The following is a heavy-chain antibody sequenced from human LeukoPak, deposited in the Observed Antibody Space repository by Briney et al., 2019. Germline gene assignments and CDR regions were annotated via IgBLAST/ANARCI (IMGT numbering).Heavy chain of an antibody. Sequence: SQTLSLTCTVSGGSISSGGYYWSWIRQHPGKGLEWIGYIYYSGSTYYNPSLKSRLTISVDTSTNQFSLTLSSVTAADTAVYFCARDSCGGTCPKWTFDIWGQGTVVTVSS. CDR3: ARDSCGGTCPKWTFDI. CDR2: IYYSGST. CDR1: GGSISSGGYY. D-gene: IGHD2-15*01. J-gene: IGHJ3*02. V-gene: IGHV4-31*03.